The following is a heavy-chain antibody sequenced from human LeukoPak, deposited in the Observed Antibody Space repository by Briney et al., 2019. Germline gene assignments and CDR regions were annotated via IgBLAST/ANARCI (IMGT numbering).Heavy chain of an antibody. CDR1: GFIFSSYA. V-gene: IGHV3-23*01. J-gene: IGHJ4*02. D-gene: IGHD4-11*01. CDR2: ISGSGGST. CDR3: AKDRANDYSNYGGSYYFDY. Sequence: GGSLRLSCAASGFIFSSYAMSWVRQAPGKGLEWVSAISGSGGSTYYADSVKGRFTISRDNSKNTLYLQMNSLRAEDTAVYYCAKDRANDYSNYGGSYYFDYWGQGTLVTVSS.